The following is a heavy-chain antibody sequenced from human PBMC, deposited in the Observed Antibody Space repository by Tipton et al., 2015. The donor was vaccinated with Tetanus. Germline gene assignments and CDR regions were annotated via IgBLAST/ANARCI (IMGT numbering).Heavy chain of an antibody. J-gene: IGHJ6*03. CDR3: ARVRPSYYYMDV. V-gene: IGHV3-9*01. CDR2: ISWKSDSM. CDR1: GFKFDEYS. Sequence: SLRLSCAASGFKFDEYSMHWVRQPPGKGLEWVSGISWKSDSMGYADPVKGRFTISRDNAKNSLYLHMNSLRAEDTALYYCARVRPSYYYMDVWGKGTTVTVSS. D-gene: IGHD3-10*01.